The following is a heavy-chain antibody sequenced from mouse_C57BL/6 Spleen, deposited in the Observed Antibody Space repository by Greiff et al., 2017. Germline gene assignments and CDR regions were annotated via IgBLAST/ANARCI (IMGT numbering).Heavy chain of an antibody. D-gene: IGHD4-1*01. Sequence: QVQLQQPGAELVMPGASVKLSCKASGYTFTSYWMHWVKQRPGQGLEWIGMIHPNSGSTNYNEKFKSKATLTVDKSSSTAYMQLSSLTSEDSAVYYCAREGLGRYFDYWGQGTTLTVSS. CDR3: AREGLGRYFDY. J-gene: IGHJ2*01. CDR2: IHPNSGST. CDR1: GYTFTSYW. V-gene: IGHV1-64*01.